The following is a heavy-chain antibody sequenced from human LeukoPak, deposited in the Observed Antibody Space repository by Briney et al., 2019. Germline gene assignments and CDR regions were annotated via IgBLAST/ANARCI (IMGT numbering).Heavy chain of an antibody. V-gene: IGHV4-30-2*01. CDR1: GGSISSGGYS. CDR3: ARVGVDYGDHGV. J-gene: IGHJ4*02. CDR2: IYHSGGT. D-gene: IGHD4-17*01. Sequence: SETLSLTCAVSGGSISSGGYSWSWIRQPPGKGLEWIGYIYHSGGTYYNPSLKSRVTISVDRSKNQFSLKLSSVTAADTAVYYCARVGVDYGDHGVWGQGTLVTVSS.